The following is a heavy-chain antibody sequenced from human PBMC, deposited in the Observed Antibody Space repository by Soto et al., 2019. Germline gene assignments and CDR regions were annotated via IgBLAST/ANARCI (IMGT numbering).Heavy chain of an antibody. J-gene: IGHJ4*02. V-gene: IGHV4-39*01. CDR1: GDYISSSSYY. CDR2: ILYTGST. D-gene: IGHD5-18*01. CDR3: ARHFGGYSYGYVFDS. Sequence: QLQLQESGPGLVKPSETLSLMCTVSGDYISSSSYYWGWVRQPPGKGLEWIGSILYTGSTFYNPSLYSRVTISVDTSKNQFSLKMSSVTAADTAVYYCARHFGGYSYGYVFDSWGQGSLVTVSS.